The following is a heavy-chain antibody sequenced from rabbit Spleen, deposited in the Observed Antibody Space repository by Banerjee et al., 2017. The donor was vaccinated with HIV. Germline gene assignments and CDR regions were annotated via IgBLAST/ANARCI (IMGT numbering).Heavy chain of an antibody. D-gene: IGHD1-1*01. Sequence: QEQLVESGGGLVKPEGSLTLTCKASGFSFSDRDGMCWVRQAPGKGLQWIACINVYTGKPVYATWAKGRFTISRTSSTTVTLQMTSLTAADTATYFCARDLTSVVGWNFNLWGQGTLVTVS. CDR3: ARDLTSVVGWNFNL. CDR1: GFSFSDRDG. CDR2: INVYTGKP. J-gene: IGHJ4*01. V-gene: IGHV1S45*01.